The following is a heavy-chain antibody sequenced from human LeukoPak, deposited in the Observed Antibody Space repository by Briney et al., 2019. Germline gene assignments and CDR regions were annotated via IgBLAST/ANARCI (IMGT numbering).Heavy chain of an antibody. CDR3: ARDGTYTDYDPDFDI. Sequence: GGSLGLSCAASGFTFSRFWMSWVRQAPGKGLEWVANIKQDGSEKYYVDSVKGRFTISRDNAKNSLYPQMNSLRAEDTAVFYCARDGTYTDYDPDFDIWGQGTLVTVSS. J-gene: IGHJ4*02. CDR2: IKQDGSEK. CDR1: GFTFSRFW. D-gene: IGHD5-12*01. V-gene: IGHV3-7*04.